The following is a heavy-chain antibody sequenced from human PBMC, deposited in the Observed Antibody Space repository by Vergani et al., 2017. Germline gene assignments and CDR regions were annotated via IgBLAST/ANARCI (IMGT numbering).Heavy chain of an antibody. V-gene: IGHV1-24*01. J-gene: IGHJ4*02. D-gene: IGHD3-22*01. CDR1: GYSLTELT. CDR2: FDPEHGEV. CDR3: AIGTDYYDSSGYYLDY. Sequence: QVQLVQSGSEVRKPGASVKVSCQVSGYSLTELTIHWVRQAPGKGLEWMGGFDPEHGEVTFAHHIQGRVTMTEDRSTDTAYMELSSLRREDTALYYCAIGTDYYDSSGYYLDYWGQGTLVTVSS.